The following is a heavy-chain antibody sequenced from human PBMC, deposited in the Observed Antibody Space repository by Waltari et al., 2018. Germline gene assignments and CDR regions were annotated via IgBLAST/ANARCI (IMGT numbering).Heavy chain of an antibody. CDR3: AKPDVNYGHFVY. CDR2: VSHTGS. CDR1: GGSFSGYT. D-gene: IGHD4-17*01. Sequence: QVQLQQWGAGLLKPSETLSLTRAGYGGSFSGYTWSWIRQSPGRGLGWIGEVSHTGSNSNPSLKSRVTISVDTSNHHFSLKLSSVTAADTAIYYCAKPDVNYGHFVYWGQGTLVTVSS. V-gene: IGHV4-34*02. J-gene: IGHJ4*02.